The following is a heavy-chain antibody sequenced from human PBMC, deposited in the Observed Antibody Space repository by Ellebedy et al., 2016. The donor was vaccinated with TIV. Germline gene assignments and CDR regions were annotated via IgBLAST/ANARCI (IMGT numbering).Heavy chain of an antibody. D-gene: IGHD1-26*01. Sequence: GGSLRLSCAASGFTFSNYAMSWVRQAPGKGLEWVSSISPRSDYIYYRDSVKGRFTISRDNAKNSLYLQMDSLRAEDTAVYYCATLTGGGYGKYYFDYWGQGTLVTVSS. CDR2: ISPRSDYI. CDR3: ATLTGGGYGKYYFDY. J-gene: IGHJ4*02. CDR1: GFTFSNYA. V-gene: IGHV3-21*03.